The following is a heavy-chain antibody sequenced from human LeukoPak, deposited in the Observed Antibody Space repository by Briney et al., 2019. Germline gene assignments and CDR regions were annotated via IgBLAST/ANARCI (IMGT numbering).Heavy chain of an antibody. CDR3: ARDTVTTPVPEWYFDL. V-gene: IGHV4-59*01. D-gene: IGHD4-11*01. CDR1: GGSISSYY. Sequence: PSETLSLTCTVSGGSISSYYWSWIRQPPGKGLEWIGYIYYSGSTNYNPSLKSRVTISVDTSKNQFSLKLSSVTAADTAVYYCARDTVTTPVPEWYFDLWGRGTLVTVSS. J-gene: IGHJ2*01. CDR2: IYYSGST.